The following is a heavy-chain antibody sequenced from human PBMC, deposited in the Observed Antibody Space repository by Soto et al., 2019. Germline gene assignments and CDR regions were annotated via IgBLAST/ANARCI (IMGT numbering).Heavy chain of an antibody. D-gene: IGHD5-12*01. CDR2: IIPIFGTA. V-gene: IGHV1-69*13. CDR3: AREEMATITVYYYYGMDV. J-gene: IGHJ6*02. Sequence: RASVKVSCKASGGTFSSYAISWVRQAPGQGLEWMGGIIPIFGTANYAQKFQGRVTITADESTSTAYMELSSLRSEDTAVYYCAREEMATITVYYYYGMDVWGQGTTVTVSS. CDR1: GGTFSSYA.